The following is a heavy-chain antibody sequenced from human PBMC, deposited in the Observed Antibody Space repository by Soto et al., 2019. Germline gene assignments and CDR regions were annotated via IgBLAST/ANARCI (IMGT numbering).Heavy chain of an antibody. CDR2: MNPNSGNT. Sequence: QVQLVQSGAEVKKPGASVKVSCKASGYTVTSYDINWVRQATGQGLEWMGWMNPNSGNTGYAQKFQGRVTMARNTSISTSYMELSSLRSEDTAVYYCARDKGLNWTDDFWGQGTLVTVSS. J-gene: IGHJ4*02. D-gene: IGHD1-1*01. CDR3: ARDKGLNWTDDF. CDR1: GYTVTSYD. V-gene: IGHV1-8*01.